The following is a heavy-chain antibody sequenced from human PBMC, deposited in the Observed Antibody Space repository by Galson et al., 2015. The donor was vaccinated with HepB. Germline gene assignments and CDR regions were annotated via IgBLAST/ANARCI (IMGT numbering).Heavy chain of an antibody. D-gene: IGHD2/OR15-2a*01. CDR2: INLKSSGT. CDR1: GYTFSDYY. V-gene: IGHV1-2*02. Sequence: SVKVSCKASGYTFSDYYIHWVRQAPGQGLEWMGWINLKSSGTKYAQKFQGRVTISRDTSISTAYMDLMRLRSDDTAVYFCARAEYVSFGNFYHYGLDVWGQGTTVTVSS. J-gene: IGHJ6*02. CDR3: ARAEYVSFGNFYHYGLDV.